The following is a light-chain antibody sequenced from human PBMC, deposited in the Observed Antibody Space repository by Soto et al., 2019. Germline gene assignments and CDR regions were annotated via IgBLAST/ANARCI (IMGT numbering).Light chain of an antibody. J-gene: IGLJ3*02. CDR3: APWDDSLIWV. Sequence: QSVVTQPPSVSGTPGQTVTISCSGSRSNIGSNTVNWYQQFPETAPKLLIYSDNQRPSGVPDRFSASKSGTSASLAISGLQSEDTATYYCAPWDDSLIWVFGGGTKLTVL. CDR2: SDN. V-gene: IGLV1-44*01. CDR1: RSNIGSNT.